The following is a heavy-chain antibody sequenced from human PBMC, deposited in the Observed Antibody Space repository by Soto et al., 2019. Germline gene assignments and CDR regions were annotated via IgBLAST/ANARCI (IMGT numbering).Heavy chain of an antibody. CDR2: IYYSGST. J-gene: IGHJ4*02. V-gene: IGHV4-31*03. CDR3: ARAWGGYFDY. Sequence: QVKLQESGPGLVKPSQILSLSCTVSVGSISSGGYYWSWIRQHPGKGLEWIGYIYYSGSTYYNPSLKSRVTISVNTSKNQFPLRRSSVTAADTVVYYCARAWGGYFDYWGQGTLVTVSS. CDR1: VGSISSGGYY. D-gene: IGHD3-16*01.